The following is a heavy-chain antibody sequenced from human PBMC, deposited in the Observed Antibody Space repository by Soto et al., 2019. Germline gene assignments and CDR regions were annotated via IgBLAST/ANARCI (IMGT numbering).Heavy chain of an antibody. V-gene: IGHV4-59*01. CDR1: GGSISSYY. J-gene: IGHJ4*02. D-gene: IGHD2-2*01. CDR2: IYYSGST. CDR3: ARSQTTYAVDY. Sequence: PSETLSLTCTVSGGSISSYYWSWIRQPPGKGLEWIGYIYYSGSTNYNPSLKSRVTISVDTSKNQFSLKLSSVTAADTAVYYCARSQTTYAVDYWGQGTLVTVSS.